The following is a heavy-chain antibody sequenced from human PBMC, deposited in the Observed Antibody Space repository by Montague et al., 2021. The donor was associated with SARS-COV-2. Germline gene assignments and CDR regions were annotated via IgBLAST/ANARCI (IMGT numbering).Heavy chain of an antibody. D-gene: IGHD6-13*01. J-gene: IGHJ4*02. CDR3: GRVFAPAGTFDF. V-gene: IGHV6-1*01. CDR2: TYFRSKWYN. CDR1: GDSVSTNNTT. Sequence: CAISGDSVSTNNTTWNWVRQSPSGDLEWLGRTYFRSKWYNDYAVSVKSQITINPDTSKNQFSLQLKSVTPKDTAIYFCGRVFAPAGTFDFWGQGTLVTVSS.